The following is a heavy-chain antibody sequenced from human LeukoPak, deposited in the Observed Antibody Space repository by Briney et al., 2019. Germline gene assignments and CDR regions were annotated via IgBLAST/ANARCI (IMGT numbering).Heavy chain of an antibody. CDR1: GGTFSSYA. D-gene: IGHD6-19*01. Sequence: ASVKVPCKASGGTFSSYAISWVRQAPGQGLEWMGGIIPIFGTANYAQKFQGRVTITTDESTSTAYMELSSLRSEDTAVYYCARELFPGIAVAGGYMDVWGKGTTVTVSS. V-gene: IGHV1-69*05. J-gene: IGHJ6*03. CDR2: IIPIFGTA. CDR3: ARELFPGIAVAGGYMDV.